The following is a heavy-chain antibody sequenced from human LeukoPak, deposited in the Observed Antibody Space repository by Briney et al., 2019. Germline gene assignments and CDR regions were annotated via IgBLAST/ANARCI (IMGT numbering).Heavy chain of an antibody. Sequence: GGSLRLSCAASGFTFSSYGMSWVRQARGKGLEWVGNIKQDGSAKYYVNSVKGRFTISRDNAKNSLYLQMNSLRAEDTAVYYCARDLVGGDYWGQGTLVTVSS. D-gene: IGHD2-15*01. CDR2: IKQDGSAK. CDR3: ARDLVGGDY. CDR1: GFTFSSYG. J-gene: IGHJ4*02. V-gene: IGHV3-7*01.